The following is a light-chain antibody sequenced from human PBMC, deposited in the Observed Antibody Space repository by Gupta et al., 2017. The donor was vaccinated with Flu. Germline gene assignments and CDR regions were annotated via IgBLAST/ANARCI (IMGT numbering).Light chain of an antibody. V-gene: IGKV1-39*01. Sequence: GDRVTITCRASQSIKNYLNWYQQKPGKAPKVLISDASSLQSGVPSRFSGSGSGTDFTLTISSLQPADFATYYCQQIYRTPLTFGGGTKVEIK. CDR2: DAS. J-gene: IGKJ4*01. CDR3: QQIYRTPLT. CDR1: QSIKNY.